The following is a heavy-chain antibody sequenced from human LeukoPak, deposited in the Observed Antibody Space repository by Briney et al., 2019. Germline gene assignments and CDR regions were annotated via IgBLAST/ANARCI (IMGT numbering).Heavy chain of an antibody. J-gene: IGHJ6*03. Sequence: GGSLRLSCAASGFTFSSYSMNWVRQAPGKGLEWVSYISSSSSTIYYADSVKGRFTISRDNAKNSLYLQMNSLRAEDTAVYYCASNSREVTYYMDVWGKGTTVTVSS. V-gene: IGHV3-48*01. CDR2: ISSSSSTI. D-gene: IGHD2-21*02. CDR1: GFTFSSYS. CDR3: ASNSREVTYYMDV.